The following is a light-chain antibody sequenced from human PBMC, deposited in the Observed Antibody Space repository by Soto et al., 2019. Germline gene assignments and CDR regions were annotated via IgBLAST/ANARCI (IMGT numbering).Light chain of an antibody. CDR1: NGAVTSSHY. CDR2: DTS. J-gene: IGLJ3*02. V-gene: IGLV7-46*01. CDR3: LLSYSGTSWV. Sequence: QAVVTQEPSLTVSPGGTVTLTCGSTNGAVTSSHYPYWFQQKPGQAPRTLIYDTSNKHSWTPARFSGSLLGGKAALTLAGAQTDDEADYYCLLSYSGTSWVFGGGTKLTVL.